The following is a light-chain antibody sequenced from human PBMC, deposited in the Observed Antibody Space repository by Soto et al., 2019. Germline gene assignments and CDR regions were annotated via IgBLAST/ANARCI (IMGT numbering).Light chain of an antibody. V-gene: IGLV2-14*01. J-gene: IGLJ2*01. CDR1: SSDIGAYNY. CDR3: SSYASSGFVL. CDR2: DVT. Sequence: QSALTQPASVSGSPGQSITISCTGTSSDIGAYNYVSWYQQHPGKAPKLMIYDVTNRPSGVSNRFSDSKSGNTASLTISGLQAEDESNYYCSSYASSGFVLFGGGTKLTVL.